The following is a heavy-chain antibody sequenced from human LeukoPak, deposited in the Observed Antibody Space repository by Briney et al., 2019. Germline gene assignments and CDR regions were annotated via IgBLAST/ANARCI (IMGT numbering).Heavy chain of an antibody. CDR2: IHTSGSS. Sequence: SETLSLTCTVSGGSLSTYYWGWIRQPPGKGLEWIGYIHTSGSSNQNPSLKRRVTISLDTSRNEYSLRLSSVTAADTAVYYCAILSAEVHLGAFDIWGQGTIVTVSS. V-gene: IGHV4-4*09. D-gene: IGHD2-15*01. CDR3: AILSAEVHLGAFDI. J-gene: IGHJ3*02. CDR1: GGSLSTYY.